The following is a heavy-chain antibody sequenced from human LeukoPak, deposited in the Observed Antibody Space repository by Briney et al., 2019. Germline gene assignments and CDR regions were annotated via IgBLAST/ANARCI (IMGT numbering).Heavy chain of an antibody. Sequence: GGSLRLSCATSGFSFSSYSMNWVRQAPGKGLEWVSYISSSSTTIYYADSVKGRFTISRDNAKNSLYLQMNSLRAEDTAVYYCARDGYCSSTSCPDPTVGYWGQGTLVTVSS. CDR1: GFSFSSYS. V-gene: IGHV3-48*01. CDR2: ISSSSTTI. CDR3: ARDGYCSSTSCPDPTVGY. D-gene: IGHD2-2*03. J-gene: IGHJ4*02.